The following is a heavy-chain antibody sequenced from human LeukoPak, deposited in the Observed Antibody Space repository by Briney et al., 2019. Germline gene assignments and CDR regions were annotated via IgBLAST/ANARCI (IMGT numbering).Heavy chain of an antibody. CDR2: INHSGST. J-gene: IGHJ4*02. D-gene: IGHD3-10*01. CDR1: GYSISSGYY. Sequence: SETLSLTCTVSGYSISSGYYWGWIRQPPGKGLEWIGEINHSGSTNYNPSLKSRVTISVDTSKNQFSLKLSSVTAADTAVYYCAREGRMVRGVIIRRYFDYWGQGTLVTASS. CDR3: AREGRMVRGVIIRRYFDY. V-gene: IGHV4-38-2*02.